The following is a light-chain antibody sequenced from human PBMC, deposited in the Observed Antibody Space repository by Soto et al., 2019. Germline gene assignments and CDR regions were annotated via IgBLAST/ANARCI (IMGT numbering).Light chain of an antibody. CDR1: SSDVGGYKY. J-gene: IGLJ2*01. CDR3: SSYVGGNNLI. V-gene: IGLV2-8*01. Sequence: QSALTQPPSASGSPGQSVTISCTGTSSDVGGYKYVSWYQQDPGKAPKLLIYEVDQRPSGVPDRLSGSKSGNTASLTVSGLQAEDEADYYCSSYVGGNNLIFGGGTKVTVL. CDR2: EVD.